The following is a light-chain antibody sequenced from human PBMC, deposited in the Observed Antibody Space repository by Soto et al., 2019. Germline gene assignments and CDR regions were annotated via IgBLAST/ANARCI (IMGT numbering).Light chain of an antibody. CDR2: EVS. Sequence: QSALTQPASVSGSPGQSITISCTGTSSDVGGYNYVSWYQHRPGKAPKLMIYEVSNRPSGVSSRFSGSKSGNTASLTISGLQAEDEADYYCSSYTSSNTPVFGGGTKLTVL. V-gene: IGLV2-14*01. CDR3: SSYTSSNTPV. J-gene: IGLJ2*01. CDR1: SSDVGGYNY.